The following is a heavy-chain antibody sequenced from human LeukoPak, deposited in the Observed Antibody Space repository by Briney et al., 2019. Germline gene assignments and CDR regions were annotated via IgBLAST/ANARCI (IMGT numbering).Heavy chain of an antibody. CDR3: ARDSTPRITIFGVVMTHFYFDY. Sequence: PGRSLRLSCAASGFTFSSYAMHWVRQAPGKGLEWVAVISYDGSNKYYADSVKGRFTISRDNSKNTLYLQMNSLRAEDTAVYYCARDSTPRITIFGVVMTHFYFDYWGQRTLVTVSS. J-gene: IGHJ4*02. D-gene: IGHD3-3*01. CDR2: ISYDGSNK. V-gene: IGHV3-30*01. CDR1: GFTFSSYA.